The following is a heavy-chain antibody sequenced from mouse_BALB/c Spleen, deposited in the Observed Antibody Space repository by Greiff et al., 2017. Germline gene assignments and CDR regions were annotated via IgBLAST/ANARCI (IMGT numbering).Heavy chain of an antibody. CDR2: ISSGGGST. V-gene: IGHV5-12-1*01. CDR1: GFAFSSYD. Sequence: EVKLMESGGGLVKPGGSLKLSCAASGFAFSSYDMSWVRQTPEKRLEWVAYISSGGGSTYYPDTVKGRFTISRDNAKNTLYLQMSSLKSEDTAMYYCARHGSSYWYFDVWGAGTTVTVSS. CDR3: ARHGSSYWYFDV. D-gene: IGHD1-1*01. J-gene: IGHJ1*01.